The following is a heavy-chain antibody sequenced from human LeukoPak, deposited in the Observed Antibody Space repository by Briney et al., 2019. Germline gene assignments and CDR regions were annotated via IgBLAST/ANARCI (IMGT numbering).Heavy chain of an antibody. CDR3: AREGIYGDYRH. CDR2: INHGGST. J-gene: IGHJ4*02. CDR1: GGSFSGHY. Sequence: PSETLSLTCAVSGGSFSGHYWNWIRQPPGKGLEWIGEINHGGSTNYNPSLKSRVSISVDTSKNQFSLKVSSVTAADTAVYYCAREGIYGDYRHWGQGTLVTVSS. D-gene: IGHD4-17*01. V-gene: IGHV4-34*01.